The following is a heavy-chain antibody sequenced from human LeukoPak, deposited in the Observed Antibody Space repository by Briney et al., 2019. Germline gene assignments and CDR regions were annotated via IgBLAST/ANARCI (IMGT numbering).Heavy chain of an antibody. CDR1: IGFMSSIY. J-gene: IGHJ4*02. D-gene: IGHD6-13*01. CDR3: MRDGGGSAGSWYFDF. CDR2: IYTSGST. V-gene: IGHV4-4*07. Sequence: PSETLSLTCTVSIGFMSSIYWRFIRQPAGKGLEWIGRIYTSGSTNYRPPLKSRVTLSVDTSRNQFSLRLSSVTAADTAVYYCMRDGGGSAGSWYFDFWGQGTLVTVSS.